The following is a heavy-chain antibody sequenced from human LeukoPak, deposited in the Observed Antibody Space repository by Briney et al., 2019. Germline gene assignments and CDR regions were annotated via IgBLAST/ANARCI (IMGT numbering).Heavy chain of an antibody. CDR2: ISAYNGNT. D-gene: IGHD2/OR15-2a*01. V-gene: IGHV1-18*01. Sequence: GASVKVSCKASGYTFTSYGISWVRQAPGQGLEWRGWISAYNGNTNYAQKLQGRVTMTTDTSTSTAYMELRSLRSDDTAVYYCARGNFRLYYYYGMDVWGQGTTVTVSS. J-gene: IGHJ6*02. CDR1: GYTFTSYG. CDR3: ARGNFRLYYYYGMDV.